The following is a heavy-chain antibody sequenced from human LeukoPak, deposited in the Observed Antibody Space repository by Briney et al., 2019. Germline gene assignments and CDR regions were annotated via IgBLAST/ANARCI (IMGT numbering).Heavy chain of an antibody. D-gene: IGHD3-22*01. CDR2: ISGRVGST. CDR3: AKDVGYYYDSSATRGAFDI. Sequence: GGSLRLSCAAPGFTFSSYAMSGFRQAPGKGLEWASPISGRVGSTYYADSVKGRFTISRDNSKNTLYLQMNSLRAEDTAVYYCAKDVGYYYDSSATRGAFDIWGQGTMVTVSS. J-gene: IGHJ3*02. CDR1: GFTFSSYA. V-gene: IGHV3-23*01.